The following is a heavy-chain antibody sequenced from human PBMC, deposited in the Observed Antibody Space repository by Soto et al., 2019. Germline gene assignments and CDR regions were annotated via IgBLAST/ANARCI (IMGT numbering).Heavy chain of an antibody. CDR2: ISGSGGST. D-gene: IGHD3-3*01. J-gene: IGHJ4*02. CDR1: GFTFSSYA. V-gene: IGHV3-23*01. Sequence: EVQLLESGGGLVQPGGSLRLSCAASGFTFSSYAMSWVRQAPGKGLEWVSDISGSGGSTYYADSVTGRFTISRHNSKNTLYLQMNSLRAENTAVYYCANRPGYDFWSGYYIDWGQGTLVTVSS. CDR3: ANRPGYDFWSGYYID.